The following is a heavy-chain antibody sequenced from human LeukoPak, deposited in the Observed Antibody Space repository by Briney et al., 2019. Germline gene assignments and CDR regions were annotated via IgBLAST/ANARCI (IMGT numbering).Heavy chain of an antibody. CDR1: GFTFIDYA. CDR3: AGADYDSSGYYTPADY. CDR2: ISGSGRAS. Sequence: GGSLRLSCVASGFTFIDYAMTWVRQAPGKGLVWVSGISGSGRASYYADSVRGRFIISRDNSKNTLYLQMNSLRAEDTAVYYCAGADYDSSGYYTPADYWGQGTLVTVSS. V-gene: IGHV3-23*01. J-gene: IGHJ4*02. D-gene: IGHD3-22*01.